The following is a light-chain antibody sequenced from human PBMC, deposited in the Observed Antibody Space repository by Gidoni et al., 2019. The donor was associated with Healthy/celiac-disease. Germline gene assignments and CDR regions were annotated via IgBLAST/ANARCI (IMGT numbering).Light chain of an antibody. Sequence: QSALTQPASVSGSPGQSITISCTGTSSDVGGYNYFSWYQQHPGKAPKLMIYEVSNRPSGVSNRFSGSKSGNTASLTISGLQADDEADYYCSSYTSSSTFYVFGTGTKVTVL. V-gene: IGLV2-14*01. CDR1: SSDVGGYNY. CDR3: SSYTSSSTFYV. J-gene: IGLJ1*01. CDR2: EVS.